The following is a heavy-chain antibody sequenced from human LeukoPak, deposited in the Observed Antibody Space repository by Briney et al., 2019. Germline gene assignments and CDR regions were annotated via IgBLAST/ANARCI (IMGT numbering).Heavy chain of an antibody. CDR1: GYSFTSYW. CDR3: ARPEYSSSWFGFNY. J-gene: IGHJ4*02. V-gene: IGHV5-51*01. Sequence: GQSLKISCKGSGYSFTSYWIGWARQMPRKGLEWMRIIYPGDSDTIYSPSFQGQVTISADKSISTAYLQWSSLKASGTAMYYCARPEYSSSWFGFNYWGQGTLVTVSS. CDR2: IYPGDSDT. D-gene: IGHD6-13*01.